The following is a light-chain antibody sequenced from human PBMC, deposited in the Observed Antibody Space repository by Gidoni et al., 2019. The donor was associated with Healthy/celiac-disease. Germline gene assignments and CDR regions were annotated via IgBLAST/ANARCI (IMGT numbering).Light chain of an antibody. CDR3: QQSYSTPRT. J-gene: IGKJ1*01. Sequence: DIQMTQSPSSLSASVGDRVTITCRASQSISSYLNWYQQKPGKAPKLLIYAAYSLQSGVPSRFSGRGSGTDFTLTNSSLQPEDFATYYCQQSYSTPRTFGQGTKVEIK. V-gene: IGKV1-39*01. CDR2: AAY. CDR1: QSISSY.